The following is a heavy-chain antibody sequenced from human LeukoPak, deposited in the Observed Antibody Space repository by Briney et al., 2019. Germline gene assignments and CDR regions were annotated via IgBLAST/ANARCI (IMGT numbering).Heavy chain of an antibody. CDR2: LSDGGHST. CDR1: GFTFSSYT. V-gene: IGHV3-23*01. J-gene: IGHJ2*01. D-gene: IGHD4-23*01. Sequence: PGGSLRLSCAASGFTFSSYTMSWVRQAPGKGLEWVSGLSDGGHSTYYADSVKGRFTISRDNSKSTLYLQMNSLRAEDTAVYYCASRGNSGWYFDLWGRGTLVTVSS. CDR3: ASRGNSGWYFDL.